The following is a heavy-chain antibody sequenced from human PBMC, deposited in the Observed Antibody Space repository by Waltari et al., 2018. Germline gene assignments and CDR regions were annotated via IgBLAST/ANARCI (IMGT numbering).Heavy chain of an antibody. CDR2: IYYTGDI. CDR3: ARLWPWRGSIDY. Sequence: QLQLQESGPGLVKPSETLSLACRVSGGTISSIGHYWGWIRQPPGNGLEWLGTIYYTGDIYYNSSLQSRVTLSVDTSKNQISLKLTSVTAADTAVYYCARLWPWRGSIDYWGQGTLVTVSS. CDR1: GGTISSIGHY. D-gene: IGHD2-21*01. V-gene: IGHV4-39*01. J-gene: IGHJ4*02.